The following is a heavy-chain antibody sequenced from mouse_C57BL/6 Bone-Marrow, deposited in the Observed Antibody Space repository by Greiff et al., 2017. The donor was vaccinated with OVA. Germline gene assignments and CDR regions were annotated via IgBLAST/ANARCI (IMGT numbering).Heavy chain of an antibody. Sequence: QVQLQQPGAELVKPGASVKMSCKASGYTFTSYWITWVQQRPGQGLEWIGDIYPGSGSTNYNEKFKSKATLTVDTSSSTAYMQLSSLTSEDSAVYYCARRQFRLRVFAYWGQGTLVTVSA. J-gene: IGHJ3*01. CDR3: ARRQFRLRVFAY. CDR1: GYTFTSYW. CDR2: IYPGSGST. V-gene: IGHV1-55*01. D-gene: IGHD3-2*02.